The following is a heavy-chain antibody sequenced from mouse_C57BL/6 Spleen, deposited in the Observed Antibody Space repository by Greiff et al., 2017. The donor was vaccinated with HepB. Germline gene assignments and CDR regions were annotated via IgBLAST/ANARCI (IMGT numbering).Heavy chain of an antibody. CDR3: ARSHYYGSSYVDY. CDR2: IDPSDSYT. D-gene: IGHD1-1*01. J-gene: IGHJ2*01. Sequence: QVQLQQPGAELVMPGASVKLSCKASGYTFTSYWMHWVKQRPGQGLEWIGEIDPSDSYTNYNQKFKGKSTLTVDKSSSTAYMQLSSLTSEDSSVYYCARSHYYGSSYVDYWGQGTTLTVSS. V-gene: IGHV1-69*01. CDR1: GYTFTSYW.